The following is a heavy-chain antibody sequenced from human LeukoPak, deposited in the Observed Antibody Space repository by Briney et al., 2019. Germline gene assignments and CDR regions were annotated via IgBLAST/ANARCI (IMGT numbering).Heavy chain of an antibody. CDR1: GGTFSSYA. CDR3: ARVLVGATTFLYNYYYMDV. V-gene: IGHV1-69*06. J-gene: IGHJ6*03. CDR2: IIPIFGTA. Sequence: ASVKVSCKASGGTFSSYAISWVRQAPGQGLEWMGGIIPIFGTANYAQKFQGRVTITADKSTSTAYMELSSLRSEDTAVYYCARVLVGATTFLYNYYYMDVWGKGTTVTVSS. D-gene: IGHD1-26*01.